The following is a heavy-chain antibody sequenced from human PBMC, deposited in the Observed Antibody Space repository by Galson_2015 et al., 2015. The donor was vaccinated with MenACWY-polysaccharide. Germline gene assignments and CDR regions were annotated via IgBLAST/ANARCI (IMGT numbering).Heavy chain of an antibody. CDR3: AHLTASNVYSYDY. Sequence: PALVTPTPTLTLPCTFSGFSLRTRGVAVGWIRQPPGEALDWLAHIYWNGDKYYSTFLKNRLTITKDTSKNQVVLTMTNMDPVDTATYYCAHLTASNVYSYDYWGQGTLVTVSS. D-gene: IGHD2-2*01. J-gene: IGHJ4*02. V-gene: IGHV2-5*01. CDR2: IYWNGDK. CDR1: GFSLRTRGVA.